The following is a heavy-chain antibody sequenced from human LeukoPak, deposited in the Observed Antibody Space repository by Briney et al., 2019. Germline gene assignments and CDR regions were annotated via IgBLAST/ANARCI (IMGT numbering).Heavy chain of an antibody. Sequence: PSETLSLTCTVSGGSISSGDYYWSWIRQPPGKGLEWIGYIYYNGSTYYNPSLKSRVTISVDTSKNRFSLKLSSVTAADTAVYYCARGGGYSGYDSYYFDYWGQGTLVTVSS. CDR1: GGSISSGDYY. V-gene: IGHV4-30-4*01. D-gene: IGHD5-12*01. CDR3: ARGGGYSGYDSYYFDY. CDR2: IYYNGST. J-gene: IGHJ4*02.